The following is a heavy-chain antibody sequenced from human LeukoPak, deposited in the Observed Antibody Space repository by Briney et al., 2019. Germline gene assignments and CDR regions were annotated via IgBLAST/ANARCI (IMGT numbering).Heavy chain of an antibody. Sequence: SETLSLTCAVSGYSISSGYYWGWIRRPPGKGLEWIGSIYHSGSTYYNPSLKSRVTISVDTSKNQFSLKLSSVTAADTAVYYCARSYCGGDCYSPWSQGTLVTVSS. CDR2: IYHSGST. J-gene: IGHJ5*02. D-gene: IGHD2-21*02. V-gene: IGHV4-38-2*01. CDR1: GYSISSGYY. CDR3: ARSYCGGDCYSP.